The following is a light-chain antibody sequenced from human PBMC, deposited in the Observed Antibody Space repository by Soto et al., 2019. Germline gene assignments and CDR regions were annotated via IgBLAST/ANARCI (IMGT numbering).Light chain of an antibody. CDR2: AAS. V-gene: IGKV3-20*01. Sequence: SVMTQSPGTLSLFPGEGATLSCRTSQSISSTYLAWYQQRPGQAPRLLIYAASSRATGIPDRFSGSGSGTDFTLTISRLEPEDFAVYYCQKYFGSLYNFGQGTKLEIK. J-gene: IGKJ2*01. CDR3: QKYFGSLYN. CDR1: QSISSTY.